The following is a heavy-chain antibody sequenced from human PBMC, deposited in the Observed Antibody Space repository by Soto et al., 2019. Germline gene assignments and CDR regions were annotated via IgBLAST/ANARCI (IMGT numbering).Heavy chain of an antibody. D-gene: IGHD5-12*01. Sequence: ASVKVSCKASGYTFTSYGISWVRQAPGQGLEWMGWISAYNGNTNYAQKLQGRVTMTTDTSTSTAYMELRSLRSDDTAVYYCAKDPVDTIAFDIWGQGTMVTVSS. J-gene: IGHJ3*02. CDR1: GYTFTSYG. CDR2: ISAYNGNT. V-gene: IGHV1-18*01. CDR3: AKDPVDTIAFDI.